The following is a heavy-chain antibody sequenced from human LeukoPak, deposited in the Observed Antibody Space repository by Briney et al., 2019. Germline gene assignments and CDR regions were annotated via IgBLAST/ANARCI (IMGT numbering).Heavy chain of an antibody. CDR3: AREDYGMDV. CDR1: GYTFTSYY. Sequence: ASVKVSCKASGYTFTSYYIHWVRQAPGQGLEWMGKINPSGGSTSHAQKFQGRVTMTRDTSASIVYMDLSSLRSDDTAVYYCAREDYGMDVWGQGTTVTVSS. CDR2: INPSGGST. V-gene: IGHV1-46*01. J-gene: IGHJ6*02.